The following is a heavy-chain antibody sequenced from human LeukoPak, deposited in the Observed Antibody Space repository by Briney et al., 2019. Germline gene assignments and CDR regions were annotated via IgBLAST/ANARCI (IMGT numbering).Heavy chain of an antibody. CDR3: ATWAGSSSNDGFDI. J-gene: IGHJ3*02. D-gene: IGHD2-15*01. V-gene: IGHV5-51*01. CDR1: GYSFSSYW. Sequence: GETLKISCKGSGYSFSSYWIGWVRQGHGKGLEYSPSFQGQVTISVDKSISTAYLQWSSLTASDTAMYYCATWAGSSSNDGFDIWGQGTKVTVSS.